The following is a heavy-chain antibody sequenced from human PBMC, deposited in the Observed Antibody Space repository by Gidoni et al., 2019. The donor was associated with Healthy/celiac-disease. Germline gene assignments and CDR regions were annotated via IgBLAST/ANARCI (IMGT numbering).Heavy chain of an antibody. CDR2: IYHSGST. CDR1: GYSISSGYY. Sequence: QVQLQESGPGLVKPSETLSLTCTVSGYSISSGYYWGWIRQPPGKGLEWIGSIYHSGSTYYNPSLKSRVTISVDTSKNQFSLKLSSVTAADTAVYYCARVWAFNVLLWFGEETNWFDPWGQGTLVTVSS. J-gene: IGHJ5*02. V-gene: IGHV4-38-2*02. CDR3: ARVWAFNVLLWFGEETNWFDP. D-gene: IGHD3-10*01.